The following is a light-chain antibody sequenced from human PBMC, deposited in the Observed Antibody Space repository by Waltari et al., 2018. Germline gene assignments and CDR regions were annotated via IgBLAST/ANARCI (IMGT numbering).Light chain of an antibody. V-gene: IGKV1-39*01. CDR3: QQGYSSPLT. CDR2: LAS. Sequence: DIQMTQSPSSLSASVGDRVTITCRASQIISNYVNWYQQKAGKAPKLLIYLASTFQSGVPSRFSGSGSGTDFTLTINSLQPEDFATYFCQQGYSSPLTFGGGTQVEIK. CDR1: QIISNY. J-gene: IGKJ4*01.